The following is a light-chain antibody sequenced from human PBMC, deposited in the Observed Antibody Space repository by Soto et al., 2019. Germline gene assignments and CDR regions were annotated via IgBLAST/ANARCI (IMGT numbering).Light chain of an antibody. CDR3: QQRSNWPPIFT. Sequence: EIVLTQSPATLSLSPGERATLSCRASQSVSSYLAWYQQKPGQAPRLLIYDASNRATGIPARFSGSGSGTDFTLTSNSLEPEDFAVYYCQQRSNWPPIFTFGPGNKVDIK. CDR1: QSVSSY. J-gene: IGKJ3*01. CDR2: DAS. V-gene: IGKV3-11*01.